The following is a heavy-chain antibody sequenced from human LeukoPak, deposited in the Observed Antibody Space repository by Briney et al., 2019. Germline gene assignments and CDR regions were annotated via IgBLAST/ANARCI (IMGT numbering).Heavy chain of an antibody. CDR1: GFTFSSYG. CDR3: ARDPAPYSSSWYYWYFDL. Sequence: GGSLRLSCAASGFTFSSYGMHWVRKAPGKGLEWVAVISYDGSNKYYADSVKGRFTISRDNSKNTLYLQMNSLRAEDTAVYYCARDPAPYSSSWYYWYFDLWGRGTLVTVSS. V-gene: IGHV3-30*03. CDR2: ISYDGSNK. J-gene: IGHJ2*01. D-gene: IGHD6-13*01.